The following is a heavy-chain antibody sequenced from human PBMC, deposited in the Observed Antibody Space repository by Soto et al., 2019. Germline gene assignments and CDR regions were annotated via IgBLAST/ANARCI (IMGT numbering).Heavy chain of an antibody. Sequence: PSETLCLPCTASGGSVSGGSYYWSWIRQPPGKGLEWIGYMYYIGSINYNLSLKSRGTISVDTSKNQFSLRLTSVTAADTAMYCCARVWHRIVRHFDSWGQVTLVAVSS. V-gene: IGHV4-61*01. CDR3: ARVWHRIVRHFDS. D-gene: IGHD3-10*01. J-gene: IGHJ5*01. CDR1: GGSVSGGSYY. CDR2: MYYIGSI.